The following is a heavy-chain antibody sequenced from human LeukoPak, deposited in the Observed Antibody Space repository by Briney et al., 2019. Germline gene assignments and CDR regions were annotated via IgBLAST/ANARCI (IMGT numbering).Heavy chain of an antibody. CDR3: AKYGFSYCSGNSCIPH. CDR1: GYTFTSYG. V-gene: IGHV1-18*01. CDR2: ISGSNGNT. D-gene: IGHD2-2*01. Sequence: ASVKVSCKASGYTFTSYGISWVRQAPGQGLEWVGWISGSNGNTNYAQKLQGRVTMTTDTSTSTAYMELRSLRSDDTAVYYCAKYGFSYCSGNSCIPHWGQGTLVTVSS. J-gene: IGHJ4*02.